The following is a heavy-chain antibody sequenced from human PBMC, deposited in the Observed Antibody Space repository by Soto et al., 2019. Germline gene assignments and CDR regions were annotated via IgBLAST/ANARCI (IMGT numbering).Heavy chain of an antibody. D-gene: IGHD3-3*01. J-gene: IGHJ6*02. CDR1: GCSISYYY. CDR3: ARDRVRVPRNHAYYDFWSGYRYYYGMDV. CDR2: IYYSGST. V-gene: IGHV4-59*12. Sequence: TSETLSLTCPVSGCSISYYYWSWIRQPPGKGLEWIGYIYYSGSTYYNPSLKSRVTISVDTSKNQFSLKLSSVTAADTAVYYCARDRVRVPRNHAYYDFWSGYRYYYGMDVWGQGTTVTVSS.